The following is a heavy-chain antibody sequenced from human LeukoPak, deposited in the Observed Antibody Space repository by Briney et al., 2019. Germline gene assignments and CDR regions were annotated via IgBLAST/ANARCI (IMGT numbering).Heavy chain of an antibody. CDR3: VKEGNGAFDI. D-gene: IGHD2-8*01. Sequence: PGGSLRLSCSASGFTFSSYVMFWVRQAPGKGLEYVSAVISIGGSTYYADSVKGRITISRDNSKNTLYLQMISLRPEDTAVYYCVKEGNGAFDIWGQGTMVTVSS. V-gene: IGHV3-64D*09. J-gene: IGHJ3*02. CDR2: VISIGGST. CDR1: GFTFSSYV.